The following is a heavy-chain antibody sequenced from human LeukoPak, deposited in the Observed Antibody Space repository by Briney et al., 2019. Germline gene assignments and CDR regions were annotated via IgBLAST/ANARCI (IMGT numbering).Heavy chain of an antibody. CDR1: GFTFSSYS. V-gene: IGHV3-21*01. CDR3: ARDSGLQLSLNWFDP. CDR2: ISSSSSYI. J-gene: IGHJ5*02. D-gene: IGHD2-2*01. Sequence: GGSLRLSCAAPGFTFSSYSMNWVRQAPGKGLEWVSSISSSSSYIYYADSVKGRFTISRDNAKNSLYLQMNSLRAEDTAVYYCARDSGLQLSLNWFDPWGQGTLVTVSS.